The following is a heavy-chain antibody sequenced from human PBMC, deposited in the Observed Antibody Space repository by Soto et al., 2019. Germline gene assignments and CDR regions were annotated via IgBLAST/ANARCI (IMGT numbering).Heavy chain of an antibody. J-gene: IGHJ6*02. D-gene: IGHD4-4*01. CDR3: AKSRDDYNYIGPYYYGLDV. CDR1: GGSMISYY. CDR2: IYYAGRT. V-gene: IGHV4-59*12. Sequence: PSETLSLTCTVSGGSMISYYWSWIRQPPGRGLKWIGFIYYAGRTKYNPSLNSRVIISVDKSKNQFSLELSSVTAADTAVYYCAKSRDDYNYIGPYYYGLDVWGQGTTVTVSS.